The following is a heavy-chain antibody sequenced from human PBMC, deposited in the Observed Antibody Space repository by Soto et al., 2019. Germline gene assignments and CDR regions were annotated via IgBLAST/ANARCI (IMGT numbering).Heavy chain of an antibody. J-gene: IGHJ5*02. CDR2: IYSSGNA. V-gene: IGHV4-4*07. Sequence: SETLSLTCSVSGGTISGYYWTWIRQPAGKGLEWIGRIYSSGNAKYNPSLQSRVTMSLDTSNNQFSLRLTSVTAADTAVYYCARGQRFSDWFDPWGQGTLVTVSS. CDR1: GGTISGYY. D-gene: IGHD3-3*01. CDR3: ARGQRFSDWFDP.